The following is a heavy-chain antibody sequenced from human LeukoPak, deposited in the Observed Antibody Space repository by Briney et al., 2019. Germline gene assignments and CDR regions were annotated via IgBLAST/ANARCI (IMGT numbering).Heavy chain of an antibody. D-gene: IGHD1-26*01. Sequence: ASVKVSCKASGYTFTSYEINWVRQATGQGLEWMGWMNPNRGKTGYAQKFQGRVTITRNTSISTAYMELSSLRSDDTAVYYCARVGGGSYYAFYAFDIWGQGTMVTVSS. CDR2: MNPNRGKT. CDR1: GYTFTSYE. J-gene: IGHJ3*02. V-gene: IGHV1-8*03. CDR3: ARVGGGSYYAFYAFDI.